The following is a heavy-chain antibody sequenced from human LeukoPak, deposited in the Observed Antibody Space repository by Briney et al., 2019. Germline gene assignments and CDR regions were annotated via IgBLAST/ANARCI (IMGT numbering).Heavy chain of an antibody. D-gene: IGHD1/OR15-1a*01. CDR3: ASVDWNIYY. Sequence: GGSLRLSCSASGFSFSSYPMHWVRPAPGKGLEYVSAISSNGGSTYYADSVKGRFTISRDNSKNTLYLQMSSLRAEDTAVYFCASVDWNIYYWGQGTLVTVSS. CDR2: ISSNGGST. J-gene: IGHJ4*02. V-gene: IGHV3-64D*09. CDR1: GFSFSSYP.